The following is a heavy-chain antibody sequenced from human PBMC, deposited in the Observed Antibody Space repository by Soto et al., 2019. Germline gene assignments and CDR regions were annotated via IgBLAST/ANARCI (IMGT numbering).Heavy chain of an antibody. CDR3: GRYYVFWIVPNIWGGIYYYYGMDV. J-gene: IGHJ6*02. CDR2: ISAYNGNT. CDR1: GYTFTSYG. D-gene: IGHD3-3*01. V-gene: IGHV1-18*01. Sequence: GASVKVSCKASGYTFTSYGISWVRQAPGQGLEWMGWISAYNGNTNYAQKLQGRVTMTTDTSTSTAYMELRSLRSDDTAVYYCGRYYVFWIVPNIWGGIYYYYGMDVWGQGTTVTVSS.